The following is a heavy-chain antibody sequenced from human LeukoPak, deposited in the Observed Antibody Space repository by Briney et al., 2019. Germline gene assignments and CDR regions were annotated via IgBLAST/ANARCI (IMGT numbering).Heavy chain of an antibody. Sequence: GGSLRLSCAASGFTFSSYAMHWVRQAPRKGLEWVAVISYDGSNKYYADSVKGRFTISRDNSKNTLYLQMNSLRAEDTAVYYCARDRQAAAWREKEIDYWGQGTLVTVSS. CDR1: GFTFSSYA. CDR2: ISYDGSNK. V-gene: IGHV3-30*04. D-gene: IGHD6-25*01. J-gene: IGHJ4*02. CDR3: ARDRQAAAWREKEIDY.